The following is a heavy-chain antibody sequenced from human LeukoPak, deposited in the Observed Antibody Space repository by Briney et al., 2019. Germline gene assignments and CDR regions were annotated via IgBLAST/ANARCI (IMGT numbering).Heavy chain of an antibody. J-gene: IGHJ3*02. CDR2: VYYSGST. CDR1: GASISGYY. CDR3: ARCLSRCNNGFDI. V-gene: IGHV4-59*01. Sequence: SETLSLTCSVSGASISGYYWSWIRQPPGKGLEWFAHVYYSGSTTYNPSLKSRVTISVDSSKNHSSLGLSSVTAADTAVYYCARCLSRCNNGFDIWGQGTMVTVSS. D-gene: IGHD2/OR15-2a*01.